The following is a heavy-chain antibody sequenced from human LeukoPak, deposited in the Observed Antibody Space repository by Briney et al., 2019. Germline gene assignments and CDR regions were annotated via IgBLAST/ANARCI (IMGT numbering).Heavy chain of an antibody. CDR1: GFTVSSNY. Sequence: GGSLRLSCAASGFTVSSNYMSWVRQAPGKGLEWVSVIYSGGSTYYADPVKGRFTISRDNSKNTLYLQMNSLRAEDTAVYYCARAHGLSIAAAGTGWFDPWGQGTLVTVSS. CDR2: IYSGGST. V-gene: IGHV3-66*01. J-gene: IGHJ5*02. CDR3: ARAHGLSIAAAGTGWFDP. D-gene: IGHD6-13*01.